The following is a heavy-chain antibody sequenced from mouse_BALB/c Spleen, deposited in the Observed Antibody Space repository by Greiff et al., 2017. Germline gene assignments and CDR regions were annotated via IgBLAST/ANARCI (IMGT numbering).Heavy chain of an antibody. Sequence: VHVKQSGPSLVKPSQTLSLTCSVTGDSITSGYWNWIRKFPGNKLEYMGYISYSGSTYYNPSLKSRISITRDTSKNQYYLQLNSVTTEDTATYYCARYRPTAYFDYWGQGTTLTVSS. CDR3: ARYRPTAYFDY. D-gene: IGHD1-2*01. CDR2: ISYSGST. CDR1: GDSITSGY. J-gene: IGHJ2*01. V-gene: IGHV3-8*02.